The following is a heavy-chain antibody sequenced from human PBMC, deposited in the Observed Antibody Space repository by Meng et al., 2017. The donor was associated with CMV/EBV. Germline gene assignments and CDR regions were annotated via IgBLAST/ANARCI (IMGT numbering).Heavy chain of an antibody. J-gene: IGHJ6*02. CDR2: IRYDGSNK. V-gene: IGHV3-30*02. CDR1: GFTFSSYG. Sequence: GESLKIPRAASGFTFSSYGMHWVRQAPGKGLEWVAFIRYDGSNKYYADSVKGRFTISRDNSKNTLYLQMNSLRAEDTAVYYCAKDLDPRMYSSGWYISYYYYYYGMDVWGQGTTVTVSS. D-gene: IGHD6-19*01. CDR3: AKDLDPRMYSSGWYISYYYYYYGMDV.